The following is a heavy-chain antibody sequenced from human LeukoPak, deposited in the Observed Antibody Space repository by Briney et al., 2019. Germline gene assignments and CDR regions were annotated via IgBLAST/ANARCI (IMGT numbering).Heavy chain of an antibody. CDR2: IYGGGNT. Sequence: GGSLRLSCAASEFTVSRNYMYWGRLAPRPGLEWVSVIYGGGNTYYSDSMKAGFTISRDDSKNTLYLQMDSLAAEDTAVYFCAGGTTVVYDYWGEGTLVTVSS. J-gene: IGHJ4*02. V-gene: IGHV3-53*01. CDR3: AGGTTVVYDY. D-gene: IGHD4-11*01. CDR1: EFTVSRNY.